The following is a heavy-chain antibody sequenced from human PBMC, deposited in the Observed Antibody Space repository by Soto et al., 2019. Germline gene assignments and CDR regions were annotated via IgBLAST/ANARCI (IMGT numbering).Heavy chain of an antibody. CDR2: IIPMFGTA. D-gene: IGHD5-18*01. Sequence: QVQLVQSGAEVNKPASSVKVSCKAPGGTFSTYPISWVRQAPGQGLEWMGGIIPMFGTANYAQRFQDRVTIIADASKNTVYMALGSLRSEDTAVYVCESGIQLWILRIGNGDSGWGQGTLVTVSS. CDR3: ESGIQLWILRIGNGDSG. CDR1: GGTFSTYP. J-gene: IGHJ4*02. V-gene: IGHV1-69*12.